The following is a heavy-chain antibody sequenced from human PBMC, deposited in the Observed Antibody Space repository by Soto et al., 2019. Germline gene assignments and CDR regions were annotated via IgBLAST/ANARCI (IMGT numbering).Heavy chain of an antibody. CDR1: GYTFTSYA. D-gene: IGHD2-2*01. V-gene: IGHV1-3*01. J-gene: IGHJ4*02. CDR3: ARGDCSSTSCYLDY. CDR2: INAGNGNT. Sequence: ASVKVSCKASGYTFTSYAMHWVRQAPGQRLEWMGWINAGNGNTKYSQKFQGRVTITRDTSASTAYMELSSLRSEDTAVYYCARGDCSSTSCYLDYWGQGTLVTVSS.